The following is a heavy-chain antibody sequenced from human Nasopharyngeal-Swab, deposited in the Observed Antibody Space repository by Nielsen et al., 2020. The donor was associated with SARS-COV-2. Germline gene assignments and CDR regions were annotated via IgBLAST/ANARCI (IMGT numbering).Heavy chain of an antibody. D-gene: IGHD5-24*01. CDR3: ARRQGGWLQAVHYFDY. CDR2: IYYSGST. J-gene: IGHJ4*02. V-gene: IGHV4-39*01. Sequence: GSLRLSCTVSGGSISSSSYYWGWIRQPPGKGLEWIGSIYYSGSTYYNPSLKSRVTISVDTSKNQFSLKLSSVTAADTAVYYCARRQGGWLQAVHYFDYWGRGTLVTVSS. CDR1: GGSISSSSYY.